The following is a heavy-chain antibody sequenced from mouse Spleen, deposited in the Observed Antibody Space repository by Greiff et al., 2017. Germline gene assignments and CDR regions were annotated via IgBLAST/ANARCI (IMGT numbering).Heavy chain of an antibody. Sequence: VQLQQSGAELVRSGASVKLSCTASGFNIKDYYMPWVKQRPEQGLEWIGWIYPENGDTEYAPKFQGKATMTADTSSNTAYLQLSSLTSEDTAVYYCNALTTATAYWGQGTLVTVSA. V-gene: IGHV14-4*02. CDR1: GFNIKDYY. CDR2: IYPENGDT. CDR3: NALTTATAY. D-gene: IGHD1-2*01. J-gene: IGHJ3*01.